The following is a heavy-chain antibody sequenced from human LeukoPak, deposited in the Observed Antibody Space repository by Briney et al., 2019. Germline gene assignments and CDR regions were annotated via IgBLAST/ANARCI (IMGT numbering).Heavy chain of an antibody. V-gene: IGHV3-11*04. CDR1: GFTFSDYY. J-gene: IGHJ6*03. Sequence: GGSLRLSCAASGFTFSDYYMSWLRQAPGKGLEWVSYISSSGSTIYYADSVKGRFTISRDNAKNSLYLQMNSLRAEDTAVYYCAREGSGSQVFYYYYYYMDVWGKGTTVTVSS. CDR2: ISSSGSTI. D-gene: IGHD1-26*01. CDR3: AREGSGSQVFYYYYYYMDV.